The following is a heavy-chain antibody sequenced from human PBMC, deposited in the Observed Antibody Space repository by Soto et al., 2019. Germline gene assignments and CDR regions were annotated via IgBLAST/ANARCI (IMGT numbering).Heavy chain of an antibody. J-gene: IGHJ3*02. D-gene: IGHD2-2*02. CDR1: GHTFTNYG. V-gene: IGHV1-18*01. CDR3: AREGTIRTDAFDI. CDR2: ISADTGNT. Sequence: ASVKVSCKASGHTFTNYGISWVRQAPGQGLEWMGWISADTGNTNYAQKLQDRVTMTTDTSTTTAYMELRSLTSDDTALYFCAREGTIRTDAFDIWGQGTMVTVSS.